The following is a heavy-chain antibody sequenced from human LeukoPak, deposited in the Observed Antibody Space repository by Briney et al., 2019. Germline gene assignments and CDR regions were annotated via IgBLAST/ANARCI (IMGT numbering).Heavy chain of an antibody. CDR3: ARDAPDYGDFYDF. Sequence: PGGSLRLSCAASGFTFNNYRMNWVRQAPGKGLEWVASICSSGSCVYYSDSVKGRFTISRDNAKNSLYLQMNSLRAEDTAVYYCARDAPDYGDFYDFWGQGTLVTVSS. V-gene: IGHV3-21*04. J-gene: IGHJ4*02. CDR2: ICSSGSCV. CDR1: GFTFNNYR. D-gene: IGHD4-17*01.